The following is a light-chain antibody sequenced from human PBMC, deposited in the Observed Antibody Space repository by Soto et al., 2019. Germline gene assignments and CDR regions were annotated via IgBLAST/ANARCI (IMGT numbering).Light chain of an antibody. CDR2: GAS. Sequence: EIVLTQSPGTLSLSPGERATLSCRASQSVSSSYLAWYQQKPGQAPRLLIYGASSRATGIPDRFSGSGSGKDFTLTISRLEPEDFAVYYCQQYGSSQTWTFGQGTKVEIK. V-gene: IGKV3-20*01. CDR3: QQYGSSQTWT. J-gene: IGKJ1*01. CDR1: QSVSSSY.